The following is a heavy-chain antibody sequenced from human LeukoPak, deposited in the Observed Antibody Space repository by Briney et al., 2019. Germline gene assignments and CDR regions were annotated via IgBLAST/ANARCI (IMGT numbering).Heavy chain of an antibody. CDR3: ARDEYYDSSGYPDY. Sequence: ASVKVSCKASGYTFTSYGISWVRQAPGQGLEWMGWISAYNGNTNYAQKPQGRVTMTTDTSTSTAYMELRSLRSDDTAVYYCARDEYYDSSGYPDYWGQGTLVTVSS. CDR1: GYTFTSYG. J-gene: IGHJ4*02. D-gene: IGHD3-22*01. V-gene: IGHV1-18*01. CDR2: ISAYNGNT.